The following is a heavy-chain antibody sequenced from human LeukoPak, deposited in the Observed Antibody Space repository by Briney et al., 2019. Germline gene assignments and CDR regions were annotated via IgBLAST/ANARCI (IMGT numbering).Heavy chain of an antibody. CDR1: GGTFSSYA. D-gene: IGHD5-12*01. V-gene: IGHV1-69*06. Sequence: SVKVSCKASGGTFSSYAISWVRQAPGQGLEWMGGIIPIFGTANYAQKFQGRVTITADKSTSTAYMELSSLRSEDTAVYYCAREGVATISVALDYWGQGTLVTVSS. CDR3: AREGVATISVALDY. CDR2: IIPIFGTA. J-gene: IGHJ4*02.